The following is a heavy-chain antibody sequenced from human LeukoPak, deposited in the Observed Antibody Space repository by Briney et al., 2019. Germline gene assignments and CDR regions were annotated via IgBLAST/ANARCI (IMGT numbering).Heavy chain of an antibody. CDR3: ARGLGYCSSTSCYAAGSNWFDP. J-gene: IGHJ5*02. V-gene: IGHV3-33*01. D-gene: IGHD2-2*01. CDR1: GFTFSSYG. Sequence: QPGGSLRLSCAASGFTFSSYGMHWVRQAPGKGLEWVAVIWYDGNNKYYADSVKGRFTISRDNSKNTLYLQMNSLRAEDTAVYYCARGLGYCSSTSCYAAGSNWFDPWGQGTLVTVSS. CDR2: IWYDGNNK.